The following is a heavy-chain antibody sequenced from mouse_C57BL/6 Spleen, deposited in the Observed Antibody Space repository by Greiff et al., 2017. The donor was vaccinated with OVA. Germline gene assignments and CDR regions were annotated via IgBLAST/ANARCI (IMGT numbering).Heavy chain of an antibody. J-gene: IGHJ3*01. D-gene: IGHD2-4*01. Sequence: VKLQESGPELVKPGASVKISCKASGYAFSSSWMNWVKQRPGKGLEWIGRIYPGDGDTNYNGKFKGKATLTADKSSSTAYMQLSSLTSEDSAVYFCARPLYYDYDGSFAYWGQGTLVTVSA. V-gene: IGHV1-82*01. CDR3: ARPLYYDYDGSFAY. CDR2: IYPGDGDT. CDR1: GYAFSSSW.